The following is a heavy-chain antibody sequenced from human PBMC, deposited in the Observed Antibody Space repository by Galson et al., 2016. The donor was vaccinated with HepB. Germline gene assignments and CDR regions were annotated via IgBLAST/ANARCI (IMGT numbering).Heavy chain of an antibody. D-gene: IGHD2-15*01. Sequence: QSGAEVKKPGESLRISCNGSGYTFSNYWSGWVRHMPGKGLEWMGVIHPGASATTSSTSSPAQVTITVGKSIATAYPQWSSLEASDTAIVYSARRGNRWSHHDYWGQGTLVTVSA. CDR2: IHPGASAT. V-gene: IGHV5-51*01. CDR3: ARRGNRWSHHDY. J-gene: IGHJ4*02. CDR1: GYTFSNYW.